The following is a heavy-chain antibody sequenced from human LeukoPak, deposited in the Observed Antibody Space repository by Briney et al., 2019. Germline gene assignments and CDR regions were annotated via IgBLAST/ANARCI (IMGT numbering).Heavy chain of an antibody. J-gene: IGHJ4*02. CDR2: ISGSGGST. Sequence: GGSLRLSCAASGFTFSSYAMSWVRQAPWKGLEWVSTISGSGGSTYYADSVKGRFTISRDNAKNSLYLQMNSLRAEDTAVYYCASWPAVVVPAARGDYWGQGTLVTVSS. CDR1: GFTFSSYA. CDR3: ASWPAVVVPAARGDY. V-gene: IGHV3-23*01. D-gene: IGHD2-2*01.